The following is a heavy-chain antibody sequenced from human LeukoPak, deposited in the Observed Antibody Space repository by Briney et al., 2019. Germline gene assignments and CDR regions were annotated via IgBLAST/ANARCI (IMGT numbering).Heavy chain of an antibody. V-gene: IGHV3-23*01. CDR1: GFTFSSYA. D-gene: IGHD5-12*01. Sequence: PGGSLRLSCAASGFTFSSYAMSWVRQAPGKGLEWVSAISGSGGSTYYADSVKGRFTISRDNSKNTLYLQMNSLRAEDTAVYYCARDETPTNGYDSYDFWGQGTPVTVST. CDR3: ARDETPTNGYDSYDF. CDR2: ISGSGGST. J-gene: IGHJ4*02.